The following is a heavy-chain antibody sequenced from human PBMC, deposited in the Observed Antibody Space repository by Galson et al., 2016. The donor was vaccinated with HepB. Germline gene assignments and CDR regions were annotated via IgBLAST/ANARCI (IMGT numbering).Heavy chain of an antibody. J-gene: IGHJ4*01. CDR3: GKGRTYCSGTSCYYFDH. CDR1: GFNFRSYA. D-gene: IGHD2-2*01. Sequence: SLRLSCAVSGFNFRSYAMSWVRQAPGKGLQWVSGISARGDSTDYAGSVKGRFTVSRDNSKNTLYLQMNSLRAEDTAVYYCGKGRTYCSGTSCYYFDHWGQEPWSPSPQ. V-gene: IGHV3-23*01. CDR2: ISARGDST.